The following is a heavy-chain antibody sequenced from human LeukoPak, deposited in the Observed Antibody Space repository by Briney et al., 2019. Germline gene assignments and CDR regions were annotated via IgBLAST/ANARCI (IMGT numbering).Heavy chain of an antibody. CDR1: GYTFTGYY. V-gene: IGHV1-2*02. D-gene: IGHD3-22*01. Sequence: ASVKVSCKASGYTFTGYYMHWVRQAPGQGLEWMGCINPNSGGTNYAQKFQGRVTMTRDTSISTAYMELSRLRSDDTAVYYCARALTYYYDSSGYLDYWGQGTLVTVSS. CDR3: ARALTYYYDSSGYLDY. J-gene: IGHJ4*02. CDR2: INPNSGGT.